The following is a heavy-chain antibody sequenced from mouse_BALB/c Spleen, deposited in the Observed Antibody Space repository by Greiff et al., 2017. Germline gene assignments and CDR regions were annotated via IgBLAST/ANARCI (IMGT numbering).Heavy chain of an antibody. V-gene: IGHV5-17*02. J-gene: IGHJ3*01. D-gene: IGHD2-14*01. CDR2: ISSGSSTI. CDR3: ASYYRYDDGFAY. CDR1: GFTFSSFG. Sequence: LMESGGGLVQPGGSRKLSCAASGFTFSSFGMHWVRQAPEKGLEWVAYISSGSSTIYYADTVKGRFTISRDNPKNTLFLQMTSLRSEDTAMYYCASYYRYDDGFAYWGQGTLVTVSA.